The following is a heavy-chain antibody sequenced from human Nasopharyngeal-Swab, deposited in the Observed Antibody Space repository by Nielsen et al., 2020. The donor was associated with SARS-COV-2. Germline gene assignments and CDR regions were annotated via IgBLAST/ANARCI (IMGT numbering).Heavy chain of an antibody. CDR2: TYYRSKWYN. D-gene: IGHD6-13*01. CDR3: ARLSLAAAGDNWFDP. Sequence: WIRQSPSRGLEWLGRTYYRSKWYNDYAVSVKSRITINPDTSKNQFSLQLNSVTPEDTAVYYCARLSLAAAGDNWFDPWGQGTLVTVSS. V-gene: IGHV6-1*01. J-gene: IGHJ5*02.